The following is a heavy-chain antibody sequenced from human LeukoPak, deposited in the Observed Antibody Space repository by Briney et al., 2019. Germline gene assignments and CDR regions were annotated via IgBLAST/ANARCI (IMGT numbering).Heavy chain of an antibody. J-gene: IGHJ4*02. V-gene: IGHV3-74*01. CDR2: NNTDGSTS. D-gene: IGHD6-19*01. CDR1: GFTFSTYW. Sequence: GRSLRLSCAASGFTFSTYWMHWVRQAPGKGLVWLAHNNTDGSTSSYADSVKGHLTIPRHNAKKTLYLQMSRLKADDTAVYYSARGGLEPVDCWRQGTLVTVSS. CDR3: ARGGLEPVDC.